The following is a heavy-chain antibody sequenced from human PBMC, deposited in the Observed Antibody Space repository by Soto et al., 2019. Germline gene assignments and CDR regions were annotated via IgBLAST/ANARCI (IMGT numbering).Heavy chain of an antibody. Sequence: QVQLVESGGGVVQPGRSLRLSCAASGFTFSSYAMHWVRQAPGKGLEWVAVISYDGSNKYYADSVKGRFTISRDNSKNTLYLQMNSLRAEDTAVYYCARDGGKWWSGYYPRGGMDVWGQGTTVTVSS. CDR2: ISYDGSNK. CDR1: GFTFSSYA. J-gene: IGHJ6*02. V-gene: IGHV3-30-3*01. D-gene: IGHD3-3*01. CDR3: ARDGGKWWSGYYPRGGMDV.